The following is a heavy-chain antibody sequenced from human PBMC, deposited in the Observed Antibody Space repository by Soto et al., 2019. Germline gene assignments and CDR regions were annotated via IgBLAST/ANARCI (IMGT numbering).Heavy chain of an antibody. CDR3: ARVRLCSGSTCDTSFGFDM. CDR2: ITPSNGNT. J-gene: IGHJ3*02. D-gene: IGHD2-15*01. CDR1: GYTFSTHG. Sequence: QAQLVQSGPEVKKPGASVKVSCKASGYTFSTHGLSWVRQAPGQGLEWMGWITPSNGNTNYAQKPQGRLSMPTDTYTNPGYMEVRGLRSDSTTVYCCARVRLCSGSTCDTSFGFDMWGQGAVVTVSS. V-gene: IGHV1-18*01.